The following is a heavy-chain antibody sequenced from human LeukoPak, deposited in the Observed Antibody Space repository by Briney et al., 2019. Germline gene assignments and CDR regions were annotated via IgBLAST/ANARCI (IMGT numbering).Heavy chain of an antibody. CDR3: AKDDNYYGSGSYQDY. CDR1: GFTFSSYS. CDR2: ISGSGGST. D-gene: IGHD3-10*01. V-gene: IGHV3-23*01. Sequence: GGSLRLSCAASGFTFSSYSMNWVRRAPGKGLEWVSAISGSGGSTYYADSVKGRFTISRGNSKNTLYLQMNSLRAEDTAVYYCAKDDNYYGSGSYQDYWGQGTLVTVSS. J-gene: IGHJ4*02.